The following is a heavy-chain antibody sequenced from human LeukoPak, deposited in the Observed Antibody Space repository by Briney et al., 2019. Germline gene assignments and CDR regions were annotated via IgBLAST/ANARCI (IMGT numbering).Heavy chain of an antibody. V-gene: IGHV4-4*07. Sequence: SETLSLTCTVSGGSMNTYYWTWIRQTAGGELEWLGRVHTTVGPAYNPSLRSRLTMSADTSKNQVSLKLTSVRAADTAVYFCAREMDQGYSYGHVLGIWGQGISVIVSS. CDR2: VHTTVGP. D-gene: IGHD5-18*01. J-gene: IGHJ4*02. CDR1: GGSMNTYY. CDR3: AREMDQGYSYGHVLGI.